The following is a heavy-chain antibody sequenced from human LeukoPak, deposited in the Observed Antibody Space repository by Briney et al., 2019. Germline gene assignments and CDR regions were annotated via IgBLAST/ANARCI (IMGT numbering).Heavy chain of an antibody. V-gene: IGHV3-21*01. D-gene: IGHD6-19*01. J-gene: IGHJ4*02. CDR2: ISSSSSYI. Sequence: PGGSLRLSCAASGFTFSSYSMNWVRQAPGKGLEWVSSISSSSSYIYYADSVKGRFTISRDNAKNSLYLQLNSLRAEDTAVYYCVRDMGGWQTYFDYWGQGTLVTVSS. CDR1: GFTFSSYS. CDR3: VRDMGGWQTYFDY.